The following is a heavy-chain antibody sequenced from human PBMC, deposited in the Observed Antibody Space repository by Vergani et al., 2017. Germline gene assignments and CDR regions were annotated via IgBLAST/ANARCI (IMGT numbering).Heavy chain of an antibody. Sequence: EVQLVESGGGLVQPGGSLRLSCAASGFTFSSYEMNWVRQAPGKGLEWVSYISSSGSTIYYADSVKGRFTISRDNAKNSLYLQMNSLRAEDTAVYYCARVYYDFLSGWTDYWGQGTLVTVSS. J-gene: IGHJ4*02. D-gene: IGHD3-3*01. CDR2: ISSSGSTI. CDR1: GFTFSSYE. V-gene: IGHV3-48*03. CDR3: ARVYYDFLSGWTDY.